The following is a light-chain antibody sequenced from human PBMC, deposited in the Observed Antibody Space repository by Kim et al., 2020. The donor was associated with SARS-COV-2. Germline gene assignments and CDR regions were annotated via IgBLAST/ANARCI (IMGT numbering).Light chain of an antibody. CDR3: QQYGSSPT. CDR1: QIVSNNY. V-gene: IGKV3-20*01. Sequence: SSPGQRATLSCRASQIVSNNYLAWYKQKAGQAPRLLFFDASSRTTGVPDRFSASGSGTDFTLTIGRLEPEDFAVYYCQQYGSSPTFGQGTRLEIK. J-gene: IGKJ5*01. CDR2: DAS.